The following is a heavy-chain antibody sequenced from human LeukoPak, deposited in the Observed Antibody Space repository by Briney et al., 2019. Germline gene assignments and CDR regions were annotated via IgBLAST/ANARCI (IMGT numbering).Heavy chain of an antibody. Sequence: GASVKVSCKASGYTFTNYAMNWVRQAPGQGLEWMGWISAYNGNTNYAQKLQGRVTMTTDTSTSTAYMELRSLRSDDTAVYYCARVEAGYSSGWPNGYWGQGTLVTVSS. V-gene: IGHV1-18*01. J-gene: IGHJ4*02. CDR2: ISAYNGNT. CDR3: ARVEAGYSSGWPNGY. CDR1: GYTFTNYA. D-gene: IGHD6-19*01.